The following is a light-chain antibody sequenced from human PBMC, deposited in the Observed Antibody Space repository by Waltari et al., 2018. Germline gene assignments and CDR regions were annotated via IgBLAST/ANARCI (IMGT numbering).Light chain of an antibody. Sequence: EIVMTQSPASLSVFPGERATLSCRASQSVSANLAWYQQKPVQAPRLLIYRASTRATVIPATFGGSGSGTEFTLTISSLQSEDFAIYYCQQYNMWPRTFGQGTKVEIK. CDR1: QSVSAN. CDR3: QQYNMWPRT. V-gene: IGKV3-15*01. CDR2: RAS. J-gene: IGKJ1*01.